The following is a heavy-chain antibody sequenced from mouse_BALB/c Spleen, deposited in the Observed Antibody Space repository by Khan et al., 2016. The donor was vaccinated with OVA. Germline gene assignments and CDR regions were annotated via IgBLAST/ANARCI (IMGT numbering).Heavy chain of an antibody. V-gene: IGHV5-6*01. J-gene: IGHJ3*01. CDR2: ISTGGSYT. Sequence: EVELVASGGDLVKPGGSLKLSCAASGFTFSTYGMSWVRQTPDKRLAWVAPISTGGSYTYSPDSVKGRFTISRDNAQNPLYLQRSSLKSEDTAMCCCARLAYYYDSEGVAYWGQGTLVTVSA. CDR1: GFTFSTYG. D-gene: IGHD1-1*01. CDR3: ARLAYYYDSEGVAY.